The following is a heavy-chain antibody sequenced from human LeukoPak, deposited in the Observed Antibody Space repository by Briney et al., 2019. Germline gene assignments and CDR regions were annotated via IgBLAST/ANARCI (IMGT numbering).Heavy chain of an antibody. CDR2: IYHSGST. V-gene: IGHV4-30-2*01. CDR1: GGSISSGGYY. D-gene: IGHD1-26*01. CDR3: ARVVGATLRVVDY. J-gene: IGHJ4*02. Sequence: PQTLSLTCTVSGGSISSGGYYWSWIRQPPGKGLEWIGYIYHSGSTYYNPSLKSRVTISVDRSKNQFSLKLSSVTAADTAVYYCARVVGATLRVVDYWGQGTLVTVSS.